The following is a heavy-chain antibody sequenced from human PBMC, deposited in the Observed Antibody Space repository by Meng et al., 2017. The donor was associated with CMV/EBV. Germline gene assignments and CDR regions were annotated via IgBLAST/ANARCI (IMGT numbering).Heavy chain of an antibody. CDR1: GFTFSDYY. Sequence: GESLKISCAASGFTFSDYYMSWIRPAPGKGLEWVSYISSSGSTIYYADSAKGRFTISRDNAKNSLYLQMNSLRAEDTAVYYCAREIVRSYYDFWSGYYSVPTGAFDIWGQGTMVTVSS. D-gene: IGHD3-3*01. CDR3: AREIVRSYYDFWSGYYSVPTGAFDI. CDR2: ISSSGSTI. J-gene: IGHJ3*02. V-gene: IGHV3-11*01.